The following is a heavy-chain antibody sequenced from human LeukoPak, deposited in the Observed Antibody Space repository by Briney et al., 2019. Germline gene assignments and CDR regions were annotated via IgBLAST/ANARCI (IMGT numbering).Heavy chain of an antibody. V-gene: IGHV3-49*03. CDR3: TRVLFWFRDPFDY. CDR2: IRSKAYGGTT. Sequence: GGSLRLSCTASGFTFGDYAMSWFRQAPGKGLEWVGFIRSKAYGGTTEYAASVKGRFTISRDDSKSIAYLQMNSLKTEDTAVYYCTRVLFWFRDPFDYWGQGTLVTVSS. CDR1: GFTFGDYA. J-gene: IGHJ4*02. D-gene: IGHD3-10*01.